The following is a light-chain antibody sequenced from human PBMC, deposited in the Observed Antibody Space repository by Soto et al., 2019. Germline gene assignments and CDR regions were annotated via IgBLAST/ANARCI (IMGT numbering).Light chain of an antibody. V-gene: IGKV1-17*01. CDR2: AAS. CDR3: LQHNTYPWT. Sequence: DIQMTQSPSSLSASVGDRVIITCRASQGIGDDLGWYQQKPGKAPKRLIYAASSLQSGVPSRFSGSASGTAFTLTSSSLQPDDFASYYCLQHNTYPWTFGPGTKVEVK. CDR1: QGIGDD. J-gene: IGKJ1*01.